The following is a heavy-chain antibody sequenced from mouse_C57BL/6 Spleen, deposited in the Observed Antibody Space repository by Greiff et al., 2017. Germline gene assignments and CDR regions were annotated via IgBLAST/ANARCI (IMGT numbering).Heavy chain of an antibody. CDR2: ISSGSSTI. CDR1: GFTFSDYG. CDR3: ARRTVVATTDAIDY. V-gene: IGHV5-17*01. D-gene: IGHD1-1*01. J-gene: IGHJ4*01. Sequence: EVKLMESGGGLVKPGGSLKLSCAASGFTFSDYGMHWVRQAPEKGLEWVAYISSGSSTIYYADTGKGRFTISRDNAKNTLFLQMTSLRSEDTAMYYCARRTVVATTDAIDYWGQGTLVTVSS.